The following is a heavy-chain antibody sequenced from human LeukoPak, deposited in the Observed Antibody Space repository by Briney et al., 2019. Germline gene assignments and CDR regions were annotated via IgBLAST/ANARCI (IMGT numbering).Heavy chain of an antibody. CDR1: GYTFTSYG. CDR3: ARCYYGSGSYEVYYYGMDV. D-gene: IGHD3-10*01. CDR2: ISAYNGNT. V-gene: IGHV1-18*01. Sequence: ASVKVSCKASGYTFTSYGISWVRQAPGQGLEWMGWISAYNGNTNYAQKLQGRVTMTTDTSTSTAYMELRGLRSDDTAVYYCARCYYGSGSYEVYYYGMDVWGQGTTVTVSS. J-gene: IGHJ6*02.